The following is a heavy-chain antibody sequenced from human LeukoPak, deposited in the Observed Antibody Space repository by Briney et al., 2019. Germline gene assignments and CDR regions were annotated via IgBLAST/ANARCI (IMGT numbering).Heavy chain of an antibody. Sequence: GGSLRLSCVASGYTFSPYWMSWVRQIPGKGLEWVASISNGGGATYYVDSVRGRFTISRDDAKNSLFLQMNGLRSDDTAVYYCARSGLTLRLGTHSKPGGMDVWGQGTTVIVSS. D-gene: IGHD3-16*01. CDR2: ISNGGGAT. CDR1: GYTFSPYW. J-gene: IGHJ6*02. V-gene: IGHV3-7*03. CDR3: ARSGLTLRLGTHSKPGGMDV.